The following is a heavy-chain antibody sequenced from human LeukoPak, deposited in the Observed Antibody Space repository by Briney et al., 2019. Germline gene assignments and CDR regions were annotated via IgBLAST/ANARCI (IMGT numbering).Heavy chain of an antibody. J-gene: IGHJ4*02. CDR1: GGSISSYY. CDR2: IYYSGSS. D-gene: IGHD3-22*01. Sequence: PSETLSLTCTVSGGSISSYYWSWIRQPPGKGLEWIGYIYYSGSSNYNPSLKSRVTISVDTSKNQFSLNLSSVTAADTAVYYCARLPYYDTSGYYVLDYWGQGTLVTVSS. V-gene: IGHV4-59*08. CDR3: ARLPYYDTSGYYVLDY.